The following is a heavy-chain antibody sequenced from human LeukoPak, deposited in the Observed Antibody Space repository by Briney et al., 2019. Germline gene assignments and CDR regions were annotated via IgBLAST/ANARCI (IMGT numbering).Heavy chain of an antibody. CDR2: ISHDESYK. Sequence: GGSLRLSCAASGFTFSNYGMHWVRQAPGKGLEWVAVISHDESYKYCADSLKGRFTISRDNSKNTLYLQMNSLRVGDTAVYYCARDVTVTTDNSFDPWGQGTLVTVSA. J-gene: IGHJ5*02. V-gene: IGHV3-33*05. CDR3: ARDVTVTTDNSFDP. D-gene: IGHD4-17*01. CDR1: GFTFSNYG.